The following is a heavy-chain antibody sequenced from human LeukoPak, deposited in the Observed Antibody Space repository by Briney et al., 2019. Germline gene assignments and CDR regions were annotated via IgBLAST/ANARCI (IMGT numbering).Heavy chain of an antibody. CDR1: GGTFSSYA. J-gene: IGHJ4*02. V-gene: IGHV1-69*05. D-gene: IGHD3-22*01. Sequence: ASVKVSCKASGGTFSSYAISWVRQAPGQGLEWMGGIIPIFGTANYAQKFQGRVTITTDESTSTAYMELSSLRSEDTAVYYCARGPLGGYDSSGYYFGHYWGQGTLVTVSS. CDR2: IIPIFGTA. CDR3: ARGPLGGYDSSGYYFGHY.